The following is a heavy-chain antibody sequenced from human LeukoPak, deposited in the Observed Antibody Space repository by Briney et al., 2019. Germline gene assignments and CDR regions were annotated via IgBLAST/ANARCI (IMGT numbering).Heavy chain of an antibody. Sequence: PGGSLRLSCAASAFTFSNYAMSWVRQAPGKGLEWVSAISGGGGSTYYADSVKGRFTISRDNSKNTLYLQMNSLRAEDTAVYYCATFSYGSVRDYYGMDVWGQGTTVTVSS. J-gene: IGHJ6*02. CDR2: ISGGGGST. CDR3: ATFSYGSVRDYYGMDV. CDR1: AFTFSNYA. D-gene: IGHD5-18*01. V-gene: IGHV3-23*01.